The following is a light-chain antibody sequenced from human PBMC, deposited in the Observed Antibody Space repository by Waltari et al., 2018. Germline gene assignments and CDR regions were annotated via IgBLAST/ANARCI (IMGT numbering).Light chain of an antibody. CDR2: WAS. CDR3: QEYYSGLNT. V-gene: IGKV4-1*01. Sequence: DIVMTQSPDSLAVSLGETATLTCKSRQSVLFVPNNQNYLTWFQQKPGPPPKLRLYWASTREFGVPDRVRGSGAGTDITLTINSLQAEDVAVYDYQEYYSGLNTFGQGTRLEIK. J-gene: IGKJ2*01. CDR1: QSVLFVPNNQNY.